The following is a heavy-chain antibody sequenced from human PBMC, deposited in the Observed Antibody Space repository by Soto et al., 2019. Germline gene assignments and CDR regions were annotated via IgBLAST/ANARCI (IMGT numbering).Heavy chain of an antibody. J-gene: IGHJ6*02. CDR1: EFTVSSNY. CDR3: ARGATDYAFLSGHYTSYTYYGMDV. V-gene: IGHV3-53*01. D-gene: IGHD3-3*01. CDR2: IDTAGRA. Sequence: EVQLVESGGGLIQPGGSLRVSCAASEFTVSSNYMTWVRQAPGKGLEWVSVIDTAGRANYAESVKGRFTNSRDNSKNTLYLQMNSMRVEYTAVYYCARGATDYAFLSGHYTSYTYYGMDVWGQGTTVTVS.